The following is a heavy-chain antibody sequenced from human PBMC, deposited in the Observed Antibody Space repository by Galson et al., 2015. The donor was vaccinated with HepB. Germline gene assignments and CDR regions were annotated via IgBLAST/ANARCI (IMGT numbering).Heavy chain of an antibody. V-gene: IGHV3-21*01. CDR3: ARGNGNGGNSGEDLDY. Sequence: SLRLSCAASGFTFSSYSMNWVRQAPGKGLEWVSSISSSSSYIYYADSVKGRFTISRDNAKNSLYLQMNSLRAEDTAVYYCARGNGNGGNSGEDLDYWGQGTLVTVSS. D-gene: IGHD4-23*01. CDR1: GFTFSSYS. CDR2: ISSSSSYI. J-gene: IGHJ4*02.